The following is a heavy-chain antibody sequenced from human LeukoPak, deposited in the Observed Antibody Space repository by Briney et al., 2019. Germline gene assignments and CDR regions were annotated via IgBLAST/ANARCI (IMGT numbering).Heavy chain of an antibody. Sequence: SETLSLTCAVYGGSFSGYYWSWIRQPPGKGLEWIGEINHSGSTNYNPSLKSRVTISVDTSKNQFSLKLSSVTAADTAVYYCARDSSGYSYGHFDYWGQGTLVTVSS. CDR3: ARDSSGYSYGHFDY. D-gene: IGHD5-18*01. J-gene: IGHJ4*02. CDR2: INHSGST. V-gene: IGHV4-34*01. CDR1: GGSFSGYY.